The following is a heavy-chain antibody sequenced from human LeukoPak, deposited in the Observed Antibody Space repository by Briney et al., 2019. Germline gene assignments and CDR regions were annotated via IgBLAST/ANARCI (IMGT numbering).Heavy chain of an antibody. D-gene: IGHD3-22*01. V-gene: IGHV3-23*01. J-gene: IGHJ4*02. CDR2: ISDSGRKT. CDR3: AKDKTFYYDKSGFYYFDY. Sequence: PGGSLRLSCAASGFTFSSYAMSWVRQAPGKGLEWVSAISDSGRKTYYADSVKSRFTISRDNSKNTLYLQMNSLRAEDTAVFYCAKDKTFYYDKSGFYYFDYWGQGTLVTVSS. CDR1: GFTFSSYA.